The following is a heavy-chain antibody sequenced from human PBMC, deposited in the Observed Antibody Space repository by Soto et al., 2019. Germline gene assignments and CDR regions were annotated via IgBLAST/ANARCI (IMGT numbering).Heavy chain of an antibody. V-gene: IGHV4-30-4*01. CDR2: IFDSGSI. D-gene: IGHD2-8*01. J-gene: IGHJ2*01. Sequence: QVQLQESGPGLVKPSETLSLTGTVSGGSISGGVHSWSWIRQPPGKGLEWIGHIFDSGSIDYNPSLKSRLTISVDTSKNQFSLGLSSVTAADTAVYYCASEILTLTNDWYFDLWGRGTLVTVSS. CDR3: ASEILTLTNDWYFDL. CDR1: GGSISGGVHS.